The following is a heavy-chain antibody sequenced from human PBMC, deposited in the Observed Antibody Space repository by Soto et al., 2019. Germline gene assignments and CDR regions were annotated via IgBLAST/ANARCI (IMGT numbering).Heavy chain of an antibody. CDR1: GYTFTSYY. CDR3: ARERGYYDSSGYYYEGYYYYGMDV. V-gene: IGHV1-46*01. J-gene: IGHJ6*02. Sequence: QVQLVQSGAEVKKPGASVKVSCKASGYTFTSYYMHWVRQAPGQGLEWMGIINPSGGSTSYAQKFQGRGTMTRDTSTSTVYMELSSLRSEDTAVYYCARERGYYDSSGYYYEGYYYYGMDVWGQGTTVTVSS. D-gene: IGHD3-22*01. CDR2: INPSGGST.